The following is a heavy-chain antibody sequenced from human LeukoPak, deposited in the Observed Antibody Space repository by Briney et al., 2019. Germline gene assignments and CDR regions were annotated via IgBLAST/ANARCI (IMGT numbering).Heavy chain of an antibody. D-gene: IGHD3-10*01. Sequence: GGSLRLSCAASGFTFSSYAMSWFRQAPGKGLEWVSAISGSGGSTYYADSVKGRFTISRDNSKNTLYLQMNSLRAEDTAVYYCAKDRSLWFGGPRDAFDIWGQGTMVTVSS. CDR3: AKDRSLWFGGPRDAFDI. J-gene: IGHJ3*02. V-gene: IGHV3-23*01. CDR1: GFTFSSYA. CDR2: ISGSGGST.